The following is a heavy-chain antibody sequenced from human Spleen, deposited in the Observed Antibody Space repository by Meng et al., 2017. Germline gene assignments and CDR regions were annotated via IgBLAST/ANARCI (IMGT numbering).Heavy chain of an antibody. Sequence: VMLVQPGGGLVKPGGSLRSSCAGSGFTFISYAMSWVRQAPGKGLEWVSGITGSGDSTYYADSVKGRFTISRDISKNTLYLQMNSLRVEDTAIYYCAKLCDYWGQGTLVTVSS. CDR1: GFTFISYA. J-gene: IGHJ4*02. V-gene: IGHV3-23*04. CDR2: ITGSGDST. CDR3: AKLCDY.